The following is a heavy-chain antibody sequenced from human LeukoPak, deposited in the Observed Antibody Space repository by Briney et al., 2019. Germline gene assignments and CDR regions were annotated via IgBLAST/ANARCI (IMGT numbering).Heavy chain of an antibody. CDR2: IYYSGST. Sequence: SETLSLTCTVSGGSISSSSYYWGWIRQPPGKGLEWIGSIYYSGSTYYNPSLKSRVTISVDTSKNQFSLKLSSVTAADTAVYYCARYITMVRNKYYFDYWGQGTLVTVSS. D-gene: IGHD3-10*01. CDR1: GGSISSSSYY. J-gene: IGHJ4*02. CDR3: ARYITMVRNKYYFDY. V-gene: IGHV4-39*07.